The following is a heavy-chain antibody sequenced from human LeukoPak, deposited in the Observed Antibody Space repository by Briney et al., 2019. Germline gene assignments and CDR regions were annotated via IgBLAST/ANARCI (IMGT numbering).Heavy chain of an antibody. J-gene: IGHJ4*02. Sequence: GGSLRLSCAASGFTFSSYEMNWVRQAPGKGLEWVSYISSSGSTIYYADSVKGRFTIARDNAKNSVYLEMNSLRADDTAVYYCARSARLMKGVVEVTALDDWGQGTLVTVSS. V-gene: IGHV3-48*03. CDR3: ARSARLMKGVVEVTALDD. CDR2: ISSSGSTI. CDR1: GFTFSSYE. D-gene: IGHD3-3*01.